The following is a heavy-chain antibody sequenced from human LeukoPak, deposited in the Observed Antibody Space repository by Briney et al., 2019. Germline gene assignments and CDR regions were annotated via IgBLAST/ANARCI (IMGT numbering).Heavy chain of an antibody. D-gene: IGHD1-14*01. V-gene: IGHV3-15*01. CDR3: ARPSVITIRRFYFDY. CDR2: IKSKTDCGTT. Sequence: GGSLRLSCAAYGFTFSNAWMSWVRQAPGKGLEWVGRIKSKTDCGTTDYAAPVKGRFTIPRDDSKHTLYLQMNSLKTEDTAVYYCARPSVITIRRFYFDYWGQGALVTVAS. CDR1: GFTFSNAW. J-gene: IGHJ4*02.